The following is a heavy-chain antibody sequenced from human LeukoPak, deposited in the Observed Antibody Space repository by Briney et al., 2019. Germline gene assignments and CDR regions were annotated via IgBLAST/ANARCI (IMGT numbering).Heavy chain of an antibody. CDR3: ARDGGPTHYYGMDV. J-gene: IGHJ6*02. CDR1: GYTFTSYG. CDR2: IKQDGSEK. Sequence: ASVKVSCKASGYTFTSYGISWVRQAPRKGLEWVANIKQDGSEKYYVDSVKGRFTISRDNAKNSLYLQMNSLRAEDTAVYYCARDGGPTHYYGMDVWGQGTTVTVSS. D-gene: IGHD3-16*01. V-gene: IGHV3-7*01.